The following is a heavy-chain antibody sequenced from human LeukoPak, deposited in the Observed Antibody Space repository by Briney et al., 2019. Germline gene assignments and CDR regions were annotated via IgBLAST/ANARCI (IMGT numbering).Heavy chain of an antibody. J-gene: IGHJ5*02. V-gene: IGHV4-34*01. CDR2: INHSGST. CDR1: GGSFSVYY. D-gene: IGHD6-6*01. CDR3: ARTTSIAARPANKVGMT. Sequence: PSETLSLTCAVYGGSFSVYYWSWIRQPPGKGLEWIGEINHSGSTNYNPSLKSRVTISVDTSKNQFSLKLSSVTAADTAVYYCARTTSIAARPANKVGMTWGQGTLVTVSS.